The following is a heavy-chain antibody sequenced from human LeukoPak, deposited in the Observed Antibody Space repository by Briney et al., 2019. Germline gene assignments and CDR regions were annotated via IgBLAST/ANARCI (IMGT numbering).Heavy chain of an antibody. J-gene: IGHJ4*02. Sequence: SVKVSCKASGGTSSSYAISWVRQAPGQGLEWMGGIIPIFGTANYAQKFQGRVTITADESTSTAYMELSSLRSEDTAVYYCARVVPAARIDYWGQGTLVTVSS. CDR3: ARVVPAARIDY. CDR2: IIPIFGTA. D-gene: IGHD2-2*01. CDR1: GGTSSSYA. V-gene: IGHV1-69*13.